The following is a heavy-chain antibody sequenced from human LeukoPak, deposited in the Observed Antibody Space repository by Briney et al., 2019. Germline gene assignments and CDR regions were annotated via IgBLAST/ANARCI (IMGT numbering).Heavy chain of an antibody. J-gene: IGHJ6*03. V-gene: IGHV1-18*01. CDR1: GYTFSSYG. CDR2: ISGYNGYT. Sequence: GASVKVSCKASGYTFSSYGINWVREAPGQGLEWMGWISGYNGYTDYAQNLQGRVTMTRDMSTSTVYMELSSLRSEDTAVYYCARSTANYDILTGYSHYYYMDVWGKGTTVTVSS. CDR3: ARSTANYDILTGYSHYYYMDV. D-gene: IGHD3-9*01.